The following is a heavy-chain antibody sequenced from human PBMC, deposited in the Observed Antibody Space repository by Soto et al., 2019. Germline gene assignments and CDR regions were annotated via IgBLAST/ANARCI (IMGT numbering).Heavy chain of an antibody. CDR2: IIPIFGTA. D-gene: IGHD2-15*01. V-gene: IGHV1-69*06. CDR1: GGTFSSYA. J-gene: IGHJ3*02. Sequence: QVQLVQSGAEVKKPGSSVKVSCKASGGTFSSYAISWVRQAPGQGLEWMGGIIPIFGTANYAQKFQGRVTITADKSTSTAYMELSSLRSEDTAVYYCARANGYCSGGSCYSGVFDIWGQGTMVTVSS. CDR3: ARANGYCSGGSCYSGVFDI.